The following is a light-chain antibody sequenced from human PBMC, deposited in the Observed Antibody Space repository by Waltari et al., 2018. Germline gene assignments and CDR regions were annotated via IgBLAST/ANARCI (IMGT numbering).Light chain of an antibody. V-gene: IGKV3-15*01. Sequence: EVVMTQSPATLSVSPGESVTLSCRASQSVSRNVVWYQQRPGRAPRPLIYAASTRATDTPARFSGSGSGTEFSLTISRLQSEDFAVYYCRQFNDWPRTFGQGTRVEIK. CDR2: AAS. J-gene: IGKJ1*01. CDR3: RQFNDWPRT. CDR1: QSVSRN.